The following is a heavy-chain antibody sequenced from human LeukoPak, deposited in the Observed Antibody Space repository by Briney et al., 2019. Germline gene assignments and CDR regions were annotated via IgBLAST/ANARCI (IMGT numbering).Heavy chain of an antibody. D-gene: IGHD3-22*01. CDR1: GFTFDDYA. J-gene: IGHJ4*02. CDR3: AKDRGSVIGPFDY. CDR2: ISWNSGSI. V-gene: IGHV3-9*01. Sequence: GRSLRLSCAASGFTFDDYAMHWVRQAPGKGLEWVSGISWNSGSIGYADSVKGRFTISRDNAKNSLYLQMNSLRAEDTALYYCAKDRGSVIGPFDYWGQGTLVTVSS.